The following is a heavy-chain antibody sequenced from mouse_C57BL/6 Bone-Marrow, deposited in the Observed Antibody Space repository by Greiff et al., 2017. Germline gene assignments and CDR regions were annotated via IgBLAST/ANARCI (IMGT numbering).Heavy chain of an antibody. D-gene: IGHD6-5*01. CDR2: IYPRSGNT. CDR1: GYTFTSYG. J-gene: IGHJ4*01. Sequence: QVQLQQSGAELARPGASVKLSCKASGYTFTSYGMSWVKQRTGQGLEWIGEIYPRSGNTNYNEKFKGKATLTVDKSSSTAYMELRSLTSEDSAVYDYAGAGWSLYCCAMDYWGQGTSVTVSS. V-gene: IGHV1-81*01. CDR3: AGAGWSLYCCAMDY.